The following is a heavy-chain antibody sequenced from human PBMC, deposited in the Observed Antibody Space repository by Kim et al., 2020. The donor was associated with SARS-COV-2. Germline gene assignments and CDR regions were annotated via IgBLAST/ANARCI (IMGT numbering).Heavy chain of an antibody. CDR2: IGGSGGDT. CDR3: AKDGYCSSTSCYRVY. CDR1: GFTFSSYA. Sequence: GGSLRLSCAASGFTFSSYAMTWVRQAPGKGLGWVSTIGGSGGDTYYADSVKGRFTISRDNSKNMLYLQMNSLRAEDTAVYYCAKDGYCSSTSCYRVYWGQGTLVTVSS. J-gene: IGHJ4*02. V-gene: IGHV3-23*01. D-gene: IGHD2-2*02.